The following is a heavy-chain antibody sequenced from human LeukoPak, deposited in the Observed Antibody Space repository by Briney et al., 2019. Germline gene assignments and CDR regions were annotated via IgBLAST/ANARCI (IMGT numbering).Heavy chain of an antibody. CDR2: IYYSGST. CDR3: ARFSYSSSCDY. J-gene: IGHJ4*02. CDR1: GGSISSYY. D-gene: IGHD6-13*01. Sequence: SETLSLTCSDSGGSISSYYCSWIRQPPGNGLEWIGYIYYSGSTNYNPSLKSRVTISVDTSKNQFSLKLSSVTAADTAVYYCARFSYSSSCDYWGQGTLVTVSS. V-gene: IGHV4-59*01.